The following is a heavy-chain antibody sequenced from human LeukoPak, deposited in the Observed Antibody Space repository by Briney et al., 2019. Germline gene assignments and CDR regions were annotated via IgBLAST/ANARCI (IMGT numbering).Heavy chain of an antibody. J-gene: IGHJ4*02. CDR3: ARAPREWLLGYYFDY. D-gene: IGHD3-3*01. Sequence: GGSLRLSCAASGFTFSSYWMSWVRQAPGKGLEWVANIKQDGSEEYYVDSVRGRFTVSRDNAKNSLYLQMNSLRAEDTAVYYCARAPREWLLGYYFDYWGQGTLVTVSS. CDR2: IKQDGSEE. V-gene: IGHV3-7*01. CDR1: GFTFSSYW.